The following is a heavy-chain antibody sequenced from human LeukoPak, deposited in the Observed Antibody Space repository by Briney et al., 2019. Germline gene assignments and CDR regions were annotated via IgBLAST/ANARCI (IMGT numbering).Heavy chain of an antibody. CDR1: GGSFSGYY. J-gene: IGHJ6*03. CDR3: ARALPTYYYYYYMDV. Sequence: SETLSLTCAVYGGSFSGYYWSWIRQPPRKGLEWIGRIYTSGSTNYNPSLKSRVTMSVDTSKNQFSLKLSSVTAADTAVYYCARALPTYYYYYYMDVWGKGTTVTISS. CDR2: IYTSGST. V-gene: IGHV4-59*10.